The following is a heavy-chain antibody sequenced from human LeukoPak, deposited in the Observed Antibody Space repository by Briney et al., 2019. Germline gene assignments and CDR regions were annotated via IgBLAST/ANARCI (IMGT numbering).Heavy chain of an antibody. D-gene: IGHD5-12*01. Sequence: GGSLRLSCAASGFTFSSYAMSWVRQAPGKGLEWVSAISGSGYSTDYADSVKGRFTISRDNSKNTLYLQMSSLRAEDTAVYYCAKEAGYSGYDYPDYWGQGTLVTVSS. V-gene: IGHV3-23*01. CDR2: ISGSGYST. CDR1: GFTFSSYA. J-gene: IGHJ4*02. CDR3: AKEAGYSGYDYPDY.